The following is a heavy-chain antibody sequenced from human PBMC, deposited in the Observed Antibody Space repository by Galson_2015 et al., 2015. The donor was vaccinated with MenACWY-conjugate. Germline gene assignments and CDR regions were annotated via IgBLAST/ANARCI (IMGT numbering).Heavy chain of an antibody. J-gene: IGHJ4*02. CDR2: IKQDGSEK. CDR1: GFSFSSYW. D-gene: IGHD1-7*01. Sequence: SLRLSCAVSGFSFSSYWMSWVRQAPGKGPQWVANIKQDGSEKNYVDSVRGRFTISRDNAKNSLYLQMNSLTAEDTAVYYCAGRSRTFDYWGQGTLVTVSS. CDR3: AGRSRTFDY. V-gene: IGHV3-7*03.